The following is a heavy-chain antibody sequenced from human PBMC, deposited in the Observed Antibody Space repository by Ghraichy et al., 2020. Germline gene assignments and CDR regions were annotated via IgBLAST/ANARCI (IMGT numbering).Heavy chain of an antibody. D-gene: IGHD6-13*01. CDR1: GFTFNNYG. V-gene: IGHV3-33*01. CDR2: IWSDGSNK. CDR3: ARDEGATAGTSDY. Sequence: GGSLRLSCAASGFTFNNYGMHWVRQAPGKGLEWVAVIWSDGSNKYYADSVKGRFTISRDNSKNMLYLQMNSLRVEDTAVYYCARDEGATAGTSDYWGQGTLVTVSS. J-gene: IGHJ4*02.